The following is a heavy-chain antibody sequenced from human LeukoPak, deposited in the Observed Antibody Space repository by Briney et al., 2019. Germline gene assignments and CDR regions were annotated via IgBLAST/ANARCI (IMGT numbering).Heavy chain of an antibody. CDR3: EGSPRTYYYDRSGLEP. D-gene: IGHD3-22*01. Sequence: GGSLRLSCAASGFTVSSNYMSWVRQAPGKGLEWVSIIYSGGSTFYADSVKGRFTISRDNSKNTLYLQMNSLRAEDTAVYYWEGSPRTYYYDRSGLEPWGRGTLATVS. V-gene: IGHV3-53*01. J-gene: IGHJ5*02. CDR1: GFTVSSNY. CDR2: IYSGGST.